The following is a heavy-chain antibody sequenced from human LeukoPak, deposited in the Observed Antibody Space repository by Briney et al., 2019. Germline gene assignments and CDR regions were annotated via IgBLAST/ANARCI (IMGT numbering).Heavy chain of an antibody. Sequence: GGSLRLSCSASGFTFSSSAMTWVRQAPGKGLEWVSSISGSGDNTYYADSVKGRFTISRDNSKNTLSLQMNSLRADDTAIYYCAKVFFNSGSYDFWGQGTLVTVSS. V-gene: IGHV3-23*01. CDR1: GFTFSSSA. CDR3: AKVFFNSGSYDF. CDR2: ISGSGDNT. J-gene: IGHJ4*02. D-gene: IGHD3-10*01.